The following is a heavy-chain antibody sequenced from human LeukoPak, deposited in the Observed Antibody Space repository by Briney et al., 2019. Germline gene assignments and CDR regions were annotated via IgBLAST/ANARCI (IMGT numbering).Heavy chain of an antibody. CDR2: INENGATT. CDR3: ARAIYVWGSFRPWDY. Sequence: GGSLRLSCAASGFTFDDYGMSWARQAPGKGLEWVSGINENGATTGYVDSVKGRFTISRDNAKNSLYLQMNSLRAEDTALYYCARAIYVWGSFRPWDYWGRGTLVTVSS. J-gene: IGHJ4*02. V-gene: IGHV3-20*04. D-gene: IGHD3-16*02. CDR1: GFTFDDYG.